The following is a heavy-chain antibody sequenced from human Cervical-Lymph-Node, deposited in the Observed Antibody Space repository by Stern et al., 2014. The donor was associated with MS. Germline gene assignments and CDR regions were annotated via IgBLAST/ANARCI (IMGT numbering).Heavy chain of an antibody. V-gene: IGHV4-30-2*01. CDR3: ARGHCSGGTCYFDS. CDR2: IYFTGTT. J-gene: IGHJ4*01. CDR1: GGSVGSGGYS. D-gene: IGHD2-15*01. Sequence: QLQLQESDSRLVKPSQTLSLTCAVSGGSVGSGGYSWNLIRQPAGKGLEWIGNIYFTGTTYNNPSFQSRVTISVDRSKSHFYLNLSSLTAADTAVYYCARGHCSGGTCYFDSWGQGTLVTVSS.